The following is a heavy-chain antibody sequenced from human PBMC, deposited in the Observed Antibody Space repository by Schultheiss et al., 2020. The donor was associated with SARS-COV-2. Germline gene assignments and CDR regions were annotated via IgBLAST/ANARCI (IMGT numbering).Heavy chain of an antibody. Sequence: SGPTLVKPTQTLTLTCTFSGFSLNTSGMCVSWIRQPPGKALEWLALIDWDDDKYYSTSLKTRLTISKDTSKNQVVLTMTNMDPVDTATYYCARISWVTMVEYYFDYWGQGTLVTVSS. CDR2: IDWDDDK. D-gene: IGHD3-10*01. CDR3: ARISWVTMVEYYFDY. J-gene: IGHJ4*02. CDR1: GFSLNTSGMC. V-gene: IGHV2-70*01.